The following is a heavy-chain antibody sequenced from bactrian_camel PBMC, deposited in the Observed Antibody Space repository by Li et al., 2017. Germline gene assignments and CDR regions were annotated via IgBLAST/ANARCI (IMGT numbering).Heavy chain of an antibody. Sequence: HVQLVESGGGSAQAGGSLGLSCVISQYTGSGYCVGWFRQAPGKERVRVATIYTNGGDTSYADYVKGRFTISQDTAKNTFYLQMNSLKPEDTAMYYCAAADQRYGRLWCSDDEKYQYWGQGTQVTVS. J-gene: IGHJ4*01. D-gene: IGHD7*01. V-gene: IGHV3S6*01. CDR1: QYTGSGYC. CDR2: IYTNGGDT. CDR3: AAADQRYGRLWCSDDEKYQY.